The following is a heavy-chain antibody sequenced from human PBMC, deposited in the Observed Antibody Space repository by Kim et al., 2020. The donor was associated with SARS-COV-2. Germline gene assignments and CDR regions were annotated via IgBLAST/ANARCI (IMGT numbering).Heavy chain of an antibody. J-gene: IGHJ4*02. CDR3: ARGTGGSSYSGLGY. D-gene: IGHD2-15*01. V-gene: IGHV3-23*01. Sequence: YADSVKGRFTIYRDNSKNTLYLQMSSLRADDTAVYYCARGTGGSSYSGLGYWGQGTLVTVSS.